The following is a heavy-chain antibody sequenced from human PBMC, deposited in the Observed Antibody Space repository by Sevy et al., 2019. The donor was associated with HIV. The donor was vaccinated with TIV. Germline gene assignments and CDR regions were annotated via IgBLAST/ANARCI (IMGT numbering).Heavy chain of an antibody. CDR1: GFTFRSYT. Sequence: GGSLRLSCVASGFTFRSYTMKWVRQAPGKGLECVSSISSSGSYIYYADSVKGRFIISRDDAKNSLYLQMNTLRAEDAALYYCARVRPYDTRDFDYWGQGTLVTASS. CDR2: ISSSGSYI. D-gene: IGHD3-22*01. V-gene: IGHV3-21*01. CDR3: ARVRPYDTRDFDY. J-gene: IGHJ4*02.